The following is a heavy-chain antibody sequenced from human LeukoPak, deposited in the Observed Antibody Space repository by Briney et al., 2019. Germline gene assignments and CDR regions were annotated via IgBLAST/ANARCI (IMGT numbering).Heavy chain of an antibody. V-gene: IGHV4-39*01. J-gene: IGHJ4*02. Sequence: PSETLSLTCTVSGDSISNTYYYWHWIRPPPGKGREGFVSIYYSGSTYYHPSLKIRFTISVHTTLTPFSLRLASVTAADTAVFFCARRNRGVVGAPFGHWGQGTLATVSS. CDR3: ARRNRGVVGAPFGH. D-gene: IGHD1-26*01. CDR1: GDSISNTYYY. CDR2: IYYSGST.